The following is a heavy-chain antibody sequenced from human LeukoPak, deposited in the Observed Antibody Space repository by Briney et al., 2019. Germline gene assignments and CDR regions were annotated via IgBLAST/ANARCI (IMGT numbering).Heavy chain of an antibody. Sequence: ASETLSLTCTVSGGSISSYYWSWIRQPPGKGLEWIGYIYYSGSTNYNPSLKSRVAISVDTSKNQFSLKLSSVTAADTAVYYCARVRGYCSSTSCYTVNLVYYGMDVWGQGTTVTVSS. CDR1: GGSISSYY. CDR3: ARVRGYCSSTSCYTVNLVYYGMDV. J-gene: IGHJ6*02. V-gene: IGHV4-59*01. D-gene: IGHD2-2*02. CDR2: IYYSGST.